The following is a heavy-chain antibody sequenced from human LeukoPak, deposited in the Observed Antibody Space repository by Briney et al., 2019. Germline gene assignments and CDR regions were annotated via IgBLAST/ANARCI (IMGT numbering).Heavy chain of an antibody. J-gene: IGHJ4*02. CDR3: AREFPYHLDY. Sequence: GGSLRLSCAASGFTFSSYEMNWVRQAPGKGLEWVSYISSSGSTIYYADSVKGRFTISRDNSKNTLYLQMNSLRAEDTAVYYCAREFPYHLDYWGQGTLVTVSS. CDR1: GFTFSSYE. CDR2: ISSSGSTI. V-gene: IGHV3-48*03. D-gene: IGHD1-14*01.